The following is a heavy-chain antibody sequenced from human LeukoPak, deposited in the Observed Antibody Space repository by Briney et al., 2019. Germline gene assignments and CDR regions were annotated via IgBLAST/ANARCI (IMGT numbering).Heavy chain of an antibody. V-gene: IGHV3-23*01. CDR2: ISISGDDT. D-gene: IGHD4-17*01. CDR3: ANEIRPNDY. J-gene: IGHJ4*02. CDR1: GFSFSSHA. Sequence: GGSLRLSCATSGFSFSSHAMTWVRQAPGKGLEWLSAISISGDDTYYADTVKGRFTISRDNSKNTLYLQMNSLSADDTAMYYCANEIRPNDYWGQGTLVTVSS.